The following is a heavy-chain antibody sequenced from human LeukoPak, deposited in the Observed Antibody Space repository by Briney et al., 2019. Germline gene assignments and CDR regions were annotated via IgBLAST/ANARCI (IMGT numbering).Heavy chain of an antibody. V-gene: IGHV4-4*07. CDR2: IYTSGST. Sequence: SETLSLTCNVSGGSISIYYWSWIRQPPGKGLELIGRIYTSGSTNYNPSLKSRVTMSVDTSKNQFSLKLSSVTAADTAVYYCARSRCSSISCASRGAFDIWGQGTMVTVSS. CDR1: GGSISIYY. J-gene: IGHJ3*02. D-gene: IGHD2-2*01. CDR3: ARSRCSSISCASRGAFDI.